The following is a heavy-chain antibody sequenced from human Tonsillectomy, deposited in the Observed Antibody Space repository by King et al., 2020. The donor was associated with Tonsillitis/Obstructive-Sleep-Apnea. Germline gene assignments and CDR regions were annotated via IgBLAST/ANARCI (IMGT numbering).Heavy chain of an antibody. CDR3: ARDRLGYCSGGSCYSFKG. CDR1: GFTFRDYY. D-gene: IGHD2-15*01. CDR2: ISSSSSYK. J-gene: IGHJ6*04. V-gene: IGHV3-11*05. Sequence: VQLVESGGGLVKPGGSLRLSCAASGFTFRDYYMSWIRQAPGKGLEGVSYISSSSSYKNYAASVKGRCTISRDNAKNSLYLQMNSLRAEDTAVYYCARDRLGYCSGGSCYSFKGWGKGTTVTVSS.